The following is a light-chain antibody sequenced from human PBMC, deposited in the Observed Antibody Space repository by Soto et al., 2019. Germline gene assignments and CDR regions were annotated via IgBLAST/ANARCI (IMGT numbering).Light chain of an antibody. Sequence: QSVLTQPPSVSAAPGQKVTISCSGSASNIGSNYVSWYQHLPGAVPKLLIYDTHQRLSGIPDRFSASKSDTSATLDITGLQAGDEADYFCGTWDSSLNVVIFGRGTKLTVL. CDR3: GTWDSSLNVVI. CDR1: ASNIGSNY. J-gene: IGLJ2*01. CDR2: DTH. V-gene: IGLV1-51*01.